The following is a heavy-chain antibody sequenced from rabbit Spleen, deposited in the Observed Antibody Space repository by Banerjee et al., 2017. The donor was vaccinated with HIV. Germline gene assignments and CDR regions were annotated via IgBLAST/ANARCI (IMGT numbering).Heavy chain of an antibody. CDR2: IYTGDGTT. D-gene: IGHD1-1*01. J-gene: IGHJ4*01. Sequence: QSLEESGGGLVKPGASLTLTCKASGFSFSSSYWMCWVRQAPGKGLEWIGCIYTGDGTTWYASWAKGRFTIAKTSSTTVTLQLTSLTAADTATYFCARADGGGYTGWNLWGPGTLVTVS. CDR1: GFSFSSSYW. CDR3: ARADGGGYTGWNL. V-gene: IGHV1S40*01.